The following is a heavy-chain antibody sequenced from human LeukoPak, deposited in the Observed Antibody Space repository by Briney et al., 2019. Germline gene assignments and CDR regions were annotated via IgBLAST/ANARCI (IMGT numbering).Heavy chain of an antibody. CDR2: IYYSGST. D-gene: IGHD3-16*02. J-gene: IGHJ4*02. Sequence: SETLSLTCTVSGDSISSYYWSWIRQPPGKGREWSGYIYYSGSTNYNPSLKSRVTISVDTSKNQFSLKLSSVTAADTAVYYCARLAYDYIWGSYRSTPPAPFGYWGQGTLVTVSS. CDR1: GDSISSYY. CDR3: ARLAYDYIWGSYRSTPPAPFGY. V-gene: IGHV4-59*01.